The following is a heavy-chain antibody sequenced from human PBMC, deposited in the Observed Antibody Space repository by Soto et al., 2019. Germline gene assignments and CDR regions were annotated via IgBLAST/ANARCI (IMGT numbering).Heavy chain of an antibody. Sequence: GESLKISCKGSGYSFTSYWIAWVRQMPGKGLEWMAIINPGDSETKYSPSFQCQVTISADKSINTAYLQWSSLKASDTAMYYCATHATYYAILSGYYFDYWGQGTQVSVSS. CDR2: INPGDSET. J-gene: IGHJ4*02. V-gene: IGHV5-51*01. D-gene: IGHD3-9*01. CDR1: GYSFTSYW. CDR3: ATHATYYAILSGYYFDY.